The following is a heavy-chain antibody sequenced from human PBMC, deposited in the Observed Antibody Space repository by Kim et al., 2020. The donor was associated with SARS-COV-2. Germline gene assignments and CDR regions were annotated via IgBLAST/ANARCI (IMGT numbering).Heavy chain of an antibody. CDR2: ISSSSSYI. V-gene: IGHV3-21*01. Sequence: GGSLRLSCAASGFTFSSYSMNWVRQAPGKGLEWVSSISSSSSYIYYADSVKGRFTISRDNAKNSLYLQMNSLRAEDTAVYYCARESRSGYDPLYYYGMDVWGQGTTVTVSS. CDR3: ARESRSGYDPLYYYGMDV. CDR1: GFTFSSYS. D-gene: IGHD5-12*01. J-gene: IGHJ6*02.